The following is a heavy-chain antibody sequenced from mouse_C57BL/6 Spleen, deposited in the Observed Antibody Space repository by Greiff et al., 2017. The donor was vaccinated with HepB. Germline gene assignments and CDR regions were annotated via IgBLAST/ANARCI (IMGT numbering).Heavy chain of an antibody. Sequence: QVQLQQPGAELVKPGASVKLSCKASGYTFTSYWMQWVKQRPGQGLEWIGEIDPSDSYTNYNQKFKGKATVTVDTSSSTADMQLSSLTSEDSAVYYCARQLRLPYAMDYWGQGTSVTVSS. V-gene: IGHV1-50*01. D-gene: IGHD3-2*02. J-gene: IGHJ4*01. CDR2: IDPSDSYT. CDR3: ARQLRLPYAMDY. CDR1: GYTFTSYW.